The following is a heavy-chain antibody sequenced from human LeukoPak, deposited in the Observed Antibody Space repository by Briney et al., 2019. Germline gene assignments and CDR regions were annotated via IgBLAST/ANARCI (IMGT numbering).Heavy chain of an antibody. CDR3: AKDRSGSGGLDFDY. Sequence: GGSLRLSCAASGFTFSSYGMHWVRQAPGKGLEWVAVISYDGSNKYYADSVKGRFTISRDNSKNTLYLQMNSLRAEDTAVYYCAKDRSGSGGLDFDYWGQGTLVTVSS. D-gene: IGHD3-10*01. V-gene: IGHV3-30*18. J-gene: IGHJ4*02. CDR1: GFTFSSYG. CDR2: ISYDGSNK.